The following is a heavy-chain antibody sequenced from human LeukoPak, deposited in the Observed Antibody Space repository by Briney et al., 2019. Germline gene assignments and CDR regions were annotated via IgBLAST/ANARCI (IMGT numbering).Heavy chain of an antibody. CDR3: VRHRQWLLFLDY. V-gene: IGHV4-59*08. CDR2: FYQSGGT. CDR1: GGSISSYY. J-gene: IGHJ4*02. D-gene: IGHD6-19*01. Sequence: SETLSLTCTVSGGSISSYYWSWIRQPPGKGLDWIGHFYQSGGTYYNPSLKGRVTISVDTSKNQFSLKLSSMTAADTAVYYCVRHRQWLLFLDYWGQGTLVTVSS.